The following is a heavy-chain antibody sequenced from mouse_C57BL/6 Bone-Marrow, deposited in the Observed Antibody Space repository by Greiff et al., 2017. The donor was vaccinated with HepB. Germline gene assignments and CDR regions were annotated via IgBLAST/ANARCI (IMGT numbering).Heavy chain of an antibody. D-gene: IGHD1-1*01. CDR1: GYTFTSYG. V-gene: IGHV1-81*01. Sequence: QVQLKQSGAELARPGASVKLSCKASGYTFTSYGISWVKQRTGQGLEWIGEIYPRSGNTYYNEKFKGKVTLTADKSSSTAYMELRSLTSEDSAVYFCARPSNLLRGAMDYWGQGTSVTVSS. CDR3: ARPSNLLRGAMDY. CDR2: IYPRSGNT. J-gene: IGHJ4*01.